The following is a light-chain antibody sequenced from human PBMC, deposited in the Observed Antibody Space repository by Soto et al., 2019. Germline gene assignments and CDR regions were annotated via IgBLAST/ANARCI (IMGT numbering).Light chain of an antibody. CDR1: SSNIGAGYD. CDR2: SNN. V-gene: IGLV1-40*01. J-gene: IGLJ1*01. Sequence: QSVLTQPPSVSGAPGQRVTISCTGSSSNIGAGYDVHWYQRLPGTAPKVLIYSNNNRPSGVPDRFSGSKSGTSASLVITGLQAEDEADYYCQSYDSSLSGSYVFGTGTKVTVL. CDR3: QSYDSSLSGSYV.